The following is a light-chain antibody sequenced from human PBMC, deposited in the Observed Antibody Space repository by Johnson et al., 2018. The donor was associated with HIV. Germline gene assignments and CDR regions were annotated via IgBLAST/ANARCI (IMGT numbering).Light chain of an antibody. J-gene: IGLJ1*01. CDR3: GTWDGRLSAGGV. CDR2: DHD. V-gene: IGLV1-51*01. CDR1: SSIIRNHY. Sequence: QSVLTQPPSVSAAPGQTVSISCSGSSSIIRNHYVSWYLQLPAAAPRLLIYDHDLRPSVIPYRFSGSQSCLSATLALTGLPTGDEAMYYCGTWDGRLSAGGVVGNGTRLTV.